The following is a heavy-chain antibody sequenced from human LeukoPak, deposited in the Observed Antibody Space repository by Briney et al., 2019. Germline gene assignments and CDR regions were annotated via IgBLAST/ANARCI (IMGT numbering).Heavy chain of an antibody. CDR3: ARDPGYGGISGGVDY. CDR1: GYTFTSYY. Sequence: ASVKVSCKASGYTFTSYYMHWVRQAPGQGLEWMGIIHPSGGSTSYAQKFQGRVTMTRDTSTSTVYMDLSSLRSEDTAVYFCARDPGYGGISGGVDYWGQGTLVTVSS. D-gene: IGHD4-23*01. V-gene: IGHV1-46*01. CDR2: IHPSGGST. J-gene: IGHJ4*02.